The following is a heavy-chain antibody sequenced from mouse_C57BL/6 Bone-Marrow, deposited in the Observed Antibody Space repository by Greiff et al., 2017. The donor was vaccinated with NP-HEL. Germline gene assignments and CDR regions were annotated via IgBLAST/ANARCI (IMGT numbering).Heavy chain of an antibody. CDR3: AREGPNGYDGD. Sequence: VQLQQPGAELVMPGASVKLSCKASGYTFTSYWMHWVKQRPGQGLEWIGEIDPSDSYTNYNQKFKGKSTLTVDKSSSTAYMQLSSLTSEDAAVYYCAREGPNGYDGDWGQGTTLTVSS. V-gene: IGHV1-69*01. J-gene: IGHJ2*01. D-gene: IGHD2-2*01. CDR2: IDPSDSYT. CDR1: GYTFTSYW.